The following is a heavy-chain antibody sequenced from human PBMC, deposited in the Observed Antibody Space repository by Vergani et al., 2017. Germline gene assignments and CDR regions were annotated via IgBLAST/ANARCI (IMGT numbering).Heavy chain of an antibody. CDR3: ARYRGYSYGQGGPAFDI. D-gene: IGHD5-18*01. Sequence: QVQLQQWGAGLLKPSETLSLTCAVYGGSFSGYYWSWIRQPPGKGLEWIGEINHSGSTNYNPSLKSGVTITVDTSKNQFSLKLSYVTAADTAVYYCARYRGYSYGQGGPAFDIGSQGTMVTVSS. CDR2: INHSGST. CDR1: GGSFSGYY. J-gene: IGHJ3*02. V-gene: IGHV4-34*01.